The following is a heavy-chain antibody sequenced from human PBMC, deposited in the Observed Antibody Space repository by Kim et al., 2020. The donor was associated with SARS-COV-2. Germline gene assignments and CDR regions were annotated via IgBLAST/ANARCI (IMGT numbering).Heavy chain of an antibody. D-gene: IGHD5-18*01. V-gene: IGHV3-23*01. CDR3: AKVNGIQLWSDI. Sequence: YIAYSVKGRFTISIDTAKTMLYLQMNSLRAEDTAVYYCAKVNGIQLWSDIWGQGTMVTVSS. J-gene: IGHJ3*02.